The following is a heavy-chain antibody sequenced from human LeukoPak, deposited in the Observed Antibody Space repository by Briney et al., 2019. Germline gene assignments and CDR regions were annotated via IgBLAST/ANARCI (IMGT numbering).Heavy chain of an antibody. D-gene: IGHD5-24*01. J-gene: IGHJ4*02. Sequence: ASVKVSCEASGYTFSSSGFSWVRQAPGQGLEWMGWISANNGDIHPAQKFQGRVTMTTDTSTTTAYMELRSLRSDDTAVYYCVKDYNYVIDYWGQGTLVTVSS. CDR2: ISANNGDI. CDR3: VKDYNYVIDY. CDR1: GYTFSSSG. V-gene: IGHV1-18*01.